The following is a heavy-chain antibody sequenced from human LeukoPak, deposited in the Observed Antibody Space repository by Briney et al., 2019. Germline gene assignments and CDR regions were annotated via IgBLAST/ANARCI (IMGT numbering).Heavy chain of an antibody. CDR3: ASAAAGYDDAFDI. V-gene: IGHV4-34*01. J-gene: IGHJ3*02. CDR2: INHSGST. CDR1: GGPFSGYY. D-gene: IGHD6-13*01. Sequence: SETLSLTCAVYGGPFSGYYWSWIRQPPGKGLEWIGEINHSGSTNYNPSLKSRVTISVDTSKNQFSLKLSSVTAADTAVYYCASAAAGYDDAFDIWGQGTMVTVSS.